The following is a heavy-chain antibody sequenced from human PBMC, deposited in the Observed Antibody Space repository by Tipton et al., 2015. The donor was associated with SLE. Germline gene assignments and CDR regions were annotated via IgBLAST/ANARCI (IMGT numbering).Heavy chain of an antibody. D-gene: IGHD3-10*01. CDR1: GGSISSYY. CDR2: INHSGST. J-gene: IGHJ4*02. CDR3: ARGFTMVRGLFDY. V-gene: IGHV4-59*12. Sequence: LRLSCTVSGGSISSYYWSWIRQPPGKGLEWIGYINHSGSTNYNPSLKSRVTISVDTSKNQFSLKLSSVTAADTAVYYCARGFTMVRGLFDYWGQGTLVTVSS.